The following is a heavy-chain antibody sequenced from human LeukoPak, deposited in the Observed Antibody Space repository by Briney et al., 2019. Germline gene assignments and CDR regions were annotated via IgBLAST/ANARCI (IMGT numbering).Heavy chain of an antibody. CDR3: ARDKGLRPGYSSGWYYYGMDV. J-gene: IGHJ6*02. CDR1: GFTVSSNY. V-gene: IGHV3-53*01. CDR2: IYSGGST. Sequence: GGSLRLSCAASGFTVSSNYMSWVRQAPGRGVEWVSVIYSGGSTYYEDSVKGRFTISKDNSKNTLYLQMNSLRAEDTAVYYCARDKGLRPGYSSGWYYYGMDVWGQGTTVTVSS. D-gene: IGHD6-19*01.